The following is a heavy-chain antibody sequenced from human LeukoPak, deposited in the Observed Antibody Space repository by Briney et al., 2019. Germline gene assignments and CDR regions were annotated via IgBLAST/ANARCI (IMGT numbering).Heavy chain of an antibody. D-gene: IGHD1-26*01. CDR2: IYKSGST. CDR3: ASLGGTYDY. Sequence: SETLSLTCTVSGGSISDYYWGWIRQPPGKGLGWIGYIYKSGSTNYNTKYSPSLQSRVIMSVDTSKSQFSLNLLSVTAADTAVYYCASLGGTYDYWGQGILVTVSS. V-gene: IGHV4-59*08. J-gene: IGHJ4*02. CDR1: GGSISDYY.